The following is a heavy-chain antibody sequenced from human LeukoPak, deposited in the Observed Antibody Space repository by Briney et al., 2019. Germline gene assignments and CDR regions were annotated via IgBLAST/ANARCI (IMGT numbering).Heavy chain of an antibody. D-gene: IGHD2-15*01. CDR3: ARGYCSGRSCYMWYSDY. V-gene: IGHV3-74*01. Sequence: GGSLRLSCAASRFSFNSYWMHWVRQAPGMGLVWVSRISSDGGSTIYADSVKGRFTISRDNSKNTVYLQMNSLRAEDTAVYYCARGYCSGRSCYMWYSDYWGQGTLVTVSS. CDR1: RFSFNSYW. CDR2: ISSDGGST. J-gene: IGHJ4*02.